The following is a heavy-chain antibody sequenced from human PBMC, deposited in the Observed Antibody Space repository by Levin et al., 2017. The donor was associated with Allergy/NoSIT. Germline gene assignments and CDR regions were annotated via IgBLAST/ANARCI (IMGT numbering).Heavy chain of an antibody. CDR1: GYTFTSYG. J-gene: IGHJ6*02. D-gene: IGHD2-15*01. Sequence: GESLKISCKASGYTFTSYGISWVRQAPGQGLEWMGWISAYNGNTNYAQKLQGRVTMTTDTSTSTAYMELRSLRSDDTAVYYCARACSGGSCHYKYYYYYGMDVWGQGTTVTVSS. CDR2: ISAYNGNT. V-gene: IGHV1-18*01. CDR3: ARACSGGSCHYKYYYYYGMDV.